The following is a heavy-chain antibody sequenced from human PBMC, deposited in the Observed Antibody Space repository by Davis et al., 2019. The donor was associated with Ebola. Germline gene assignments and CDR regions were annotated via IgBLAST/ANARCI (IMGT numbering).Heavy chain of an antibody. J-gene: IGHJ5*02. V-gene: IGHV3-23*01. D-gene: IGHD3-22*01. CDR3: AKPPRITMIVGGWFDP. CDR1: GFTFSSYA. CDR2: ISGSGGST. Sequence: GESLKISCAASGFTFSSYAMSWVRQAPGKGLEWVSAISGSGGSTYYADSVKGRFTISRDNSKNTLYLQMNSLRAEDTAVYYCAKPPRITMIVGGWFDPWGQGTLVTVSS.